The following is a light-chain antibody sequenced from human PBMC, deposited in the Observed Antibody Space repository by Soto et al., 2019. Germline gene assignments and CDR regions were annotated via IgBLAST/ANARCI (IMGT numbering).Light chain of an antibody. V-gene: IGLV2-8*01. Sequence: QSALTQPPSASGSPGQSVTISCTGTSSDVGGYNYVFWYQQHPGKAPKLMIYEVSKRPSGVPDRFSGSKSGNTASLTVSGLQAEDEADYSCCSYAGNRIWVFGGGTKLTFL. CDR1: SSDVGGYNY. CDR3: CSYAGNRIWV. J-gene: IGLJ3*02. CDR2: EVS.